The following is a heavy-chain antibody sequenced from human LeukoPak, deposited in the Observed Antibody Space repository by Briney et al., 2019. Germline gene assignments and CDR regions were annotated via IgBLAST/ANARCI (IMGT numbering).Heavy chain of an antibody. CDR3: ARGVGGTSFAWFDP. CDR1: GGSFSGYY. CDR2: INHSGST. Sequence: SETLSLTCAVYGGSFSGYYWSWVRQPPGKGLEWIGEINHSGSTNYNPSLKSRVTISVDTSKNQFSLKLSSVTAADTAVYYCARGVGGTSFAWFDPWGQGTLVTVSP. J-gene: IGHJ5*02. D-gene: IGHD2-2*01. V-gene: IGHV4-34*01.